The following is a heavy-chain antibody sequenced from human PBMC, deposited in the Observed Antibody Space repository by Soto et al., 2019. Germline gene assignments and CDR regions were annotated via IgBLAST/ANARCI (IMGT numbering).Heavy chain of an antibody. CDR3: ATGGFSGYPFHY. V-gene: IGHV1-8*01. CDR1: GYTFTSYD. Sequence: ASVKVSCKASGYTFTSYDINWVRQATGKGLEWMGGMNPDNGNTRYAQKFQGRVTVTEETSTATAYMEVSSLRSEDTAVYYCATGGFSGYPFHYWGQGTLVTVSS. D-gene: IGHD5-12*01. J-gene: IGHJ4*02. CDR2: MNPDNGNT.